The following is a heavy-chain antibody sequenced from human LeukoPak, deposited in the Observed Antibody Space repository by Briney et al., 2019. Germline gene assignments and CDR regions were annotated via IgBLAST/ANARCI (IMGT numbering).Heavy chain of an antibody. J-gene: IGHJ4*02. Sequence: GGSLRLSCAASGFTFSDYYMSWIRQAPGKGLEWLSYISSGRGRSTIYYADSVKGRFSISRDNAKNILYLQINSLRAEDTAVYYCARDLKVEDNSGYYAFDYWGQGTLVTVSS. D-gene: IGHD3-22*01. CDR1: GFTFSDYY. CDR3: ARDLKVEDNSGYYAFDY. V-gene: IGHV3-11*01. CDR2: ISSGRGRSTI.